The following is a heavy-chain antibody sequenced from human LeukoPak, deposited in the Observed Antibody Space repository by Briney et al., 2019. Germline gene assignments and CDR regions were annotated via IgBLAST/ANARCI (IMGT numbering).Heavy chain of an antibody. D-gene: IGHD6-13*01. J-gene: IGHJ6*03. V-gene: IGHV3-23*01. CDR2: ISGSGGSI. Sequence: GGSLRLSCAASGFTFSSYAMSWVRQAPGKGLEWVSAISGSGGSIYYADSVRGRFTISRDNAQYLAYLQMNSLRAEDTAVYYCARLDRADYSTSPVPYYNYYMNAWDKGTTVIVSS. CDR3: ARLDRADYSTSPVPYYNYYMNA. CDR1: GFTFSSYA.